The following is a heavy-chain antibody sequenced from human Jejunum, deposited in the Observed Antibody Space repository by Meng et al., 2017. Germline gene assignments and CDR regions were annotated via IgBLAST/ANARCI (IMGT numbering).Heavy chain of an antibody. D-gene: IGHD2-8*02. Sequence: SETLSLTCTVSSGSINNNFWSWIRQPPGKGLGWIGFIHSSGLNKFNPSLESRVTFSVDTSKNQFSLTLNSGTAADTALYYCARYSCPGGVCYHFENWGQGILVTVDS. CDR1: SGSINNNF. V-gene: IGHV4-59*01. CDR3: ARYSCPGGVCYHFEN. CDR2: IHSSGLN. J-gene: IGHJ4*02.